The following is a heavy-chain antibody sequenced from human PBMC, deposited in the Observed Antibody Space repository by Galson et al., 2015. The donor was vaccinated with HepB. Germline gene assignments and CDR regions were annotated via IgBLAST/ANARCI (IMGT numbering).Heavy chain of an antibody. D-gene: IGHD3-22*01. Sequence: CAISGDSVSSNSAAWNWIRQSPSRGPEWLGRTYYRSKWYNDYAVSVKSRITINPDTSKNQFSLQLNSVTPEDTAVYYCARGPFVRYYYDSSDAFDIWGQGSMVTVSS. CDR1: GDSVSSNSAA. J-gene: IGHJ3*02. CDR3: ARGPFVRYYYDSSDAFDI. CDR2: TYYRSKWYN. V-gene: IGHV6-1*01.